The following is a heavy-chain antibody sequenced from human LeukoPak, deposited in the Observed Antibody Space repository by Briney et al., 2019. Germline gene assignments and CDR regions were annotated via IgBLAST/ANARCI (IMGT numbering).Heavy chain of an antibody. Sequence: ASVKVSCKAYGYTFTGYYMHWVRQAPGQGLEWMGWINPNSGGTNYAQKFQGRVTMTRDTSISTAYMELSRLRSDDTAVYYCARVSLYYDILTGYRAEYFQHWGQGTLVTVSS. CDR1: GYTFTGYY. CDR3: ARVSLYYDILTGYRAEYFQH. CDR2: INPNSGGT. J-gene: IGHJ1*01. V-gene: IGHV1-2*02. D-gene: IGHD3-9*01.